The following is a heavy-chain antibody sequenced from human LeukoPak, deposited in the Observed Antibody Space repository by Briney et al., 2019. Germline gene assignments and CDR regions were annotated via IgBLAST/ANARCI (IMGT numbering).Heavy chain of an antibody. Sequence: GGSLRLSCAASGFTFISYEMNWVRQAPRKGLEWVSYISSSGSTIYYADSVKGRFTISRDNAKNSLYLQMNSLRAEDTAVYYCARDYGDYGDYWGQGTLVTVSS. D-gene: IGHD4-17*01. J-gene: IGHJ4*02. CDR3: ARDYGDYGDY. CDR1: GFTFISYE. CDR2: ISSSGSTI. V-gene: IGHV3-48*03.